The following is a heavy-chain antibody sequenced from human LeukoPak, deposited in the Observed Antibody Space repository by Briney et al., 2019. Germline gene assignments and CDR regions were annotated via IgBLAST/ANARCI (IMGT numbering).Heavy chain of an antibody. D-gene: IGHD3-16*01. CDR2: IYYTGST. Sequence: SETLSLTCCLSGGSISGSSYCWAWIRQPPGKGLEWIGSIYYTGSTHYNSSLKSRVTMSVDTSKNQFSLKLSSVTAADTALYYCASPLGGFDIRVQGTLVTVSS. J-gene: IGHJ4*02. CDR3: ASPLGGFDI. CDR1: GGSISGSSYC. V-gene: IGHV4-39*01.